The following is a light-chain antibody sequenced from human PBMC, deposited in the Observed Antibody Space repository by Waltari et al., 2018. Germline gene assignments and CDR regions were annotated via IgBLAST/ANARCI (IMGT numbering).Light chain of an antibody. CDR1: QSIRSW. Sequence: DIQMTQSPSTLSASVGDRVTITCRASQSIRSWLAWYQQKPGKAPKLLIYKASTLESGVPSRFGGSGSGTEFTLTISRLQPDDFATYYCQQYDSFRTFGQGTKVEVK. CDR3: QQYDSFRT. J-gene: IGKJ1*01. CDR2: KAS. V-gene: IGKV1-5*03.